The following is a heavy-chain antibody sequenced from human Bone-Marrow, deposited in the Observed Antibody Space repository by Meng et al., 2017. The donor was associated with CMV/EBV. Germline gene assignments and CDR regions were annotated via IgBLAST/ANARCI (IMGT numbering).Heavy chain of an antibody. V-gene: IGHV1-8*01. Sequence: ASVKVSCKASGYTFTDYDINWVRQAAGQGLEWMGWVTPKSGSADYARKFQGRVTMTTDTSIGTAYMELTGLRSGDTAVYLCARTKTSGTWLHDHWGQGTLVTVSS. CDR1: GYTFTDYD. CDR2: VTPKSGSA. D-gene: IGHD5-12*01. CDR3: ARTKTSGTWLHDH. J-gene: IGHJ4*02.